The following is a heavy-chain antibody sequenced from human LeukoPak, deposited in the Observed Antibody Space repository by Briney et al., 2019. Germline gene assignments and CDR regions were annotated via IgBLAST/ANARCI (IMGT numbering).Heavy chain of an antibody. CDR2: INWNGDST. Sequence: GGSLRLSCAASGFTFDDYGMTWVRQAPGKGLEWVSGINWNGDSTGYADSVKGRFTISRSNAKNSLYLQMNRVRVEDTALYHCARYPIHNDDILTGPFDYWGQGTLVTVSS. J-gene: IGHJ4*02. D-gene: IGHD3-9*01. V-gene: IGHV3-20*01. CDR3: ARYPIHNDDILTGPFDY. CDR1: GFTFDDYG.